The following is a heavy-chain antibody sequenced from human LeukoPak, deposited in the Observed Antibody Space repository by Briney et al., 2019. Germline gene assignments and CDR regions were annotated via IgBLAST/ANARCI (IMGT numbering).Heavy chain of an antibody. D-gene: IGHD6-13*01. V-gene: IGHV3-30*18. CDR3: AKAPAAIYYYYYYYMDV. CDR2: ISYDGSNK. CDR1: GFTFSSYG. J-gene: IGHJ6*03. Sequence: GGSLRLSCAASGFTFSSYGMHWVRQAPGKGLEWVAVISYDGSNKYYADSVKGRFTISRDNSKNTLYLQMNSLRAEDTAVYYCAKAPAAIYYYYYYYMDVWGKGTTVTVSS.